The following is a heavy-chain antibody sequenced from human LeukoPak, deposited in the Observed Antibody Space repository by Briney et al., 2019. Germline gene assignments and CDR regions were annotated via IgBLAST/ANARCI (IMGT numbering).Heavy chain of an antibody. V-gene: IGHV3-7*01. CDR1: GFTFSSYS. Sequence: GSLRLSCATSGFTFSSYSMSWVRQAPGKGLEWVAYIKEDGNENYYVDSVKGRFTISRDNAESSLYLQMNSLRAEDTAVYYCARGRYTPGPWGQGTLVTVSS. J-gene: IGHJ5*02. CDR2: IKEDGNEN. CDR3: ARGRYTPGP. D-gene: IGHD1-1*01.